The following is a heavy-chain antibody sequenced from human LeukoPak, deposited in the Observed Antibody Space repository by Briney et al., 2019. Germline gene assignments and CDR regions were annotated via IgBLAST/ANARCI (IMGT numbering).Heavy chain of an antibody. CDR1: GFTFSSHA. J-gene: IGHJ5*02. CDR3: AKDFSSSWQFDP. D-gene: IGHD6-13*01. CDR2: ISETSSHT. Sequence: GGSLRLSCAASGFTFSSHAMTWVRQAPGQGLEWVSSISETSSHTSYAASVKGRFTISRDNTKSTLFLQMNSLRVEDTAIYYCAKDFSSSWQFDPWGQGTLVTVSS. V-gene: IGHV3-23*01.